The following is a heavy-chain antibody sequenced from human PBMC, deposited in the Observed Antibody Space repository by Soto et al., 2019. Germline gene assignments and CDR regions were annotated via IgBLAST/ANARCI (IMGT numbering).Heavy chain of an antibody. CDR2: IIPIFGTA. D-gene: IGHD3-9*01. J-gene: IGHJ6*03. CDR1: GGTFSSYA. Sequence: QVQLVQSGAEVKKPGSSVKVSCKASGGTFSSYAISWVRQAPGQGLEWMGGIIPIFGTANYAQKFQGRVTITADESTSTAYMELSSLRSEDTAVYYCARGDRETGYSRTEYYYYMDVWGKGTTVTVSS. CDR3: ARGDRETGYSRTEYYYYMDV. V-gene: IGHV1-69*01.